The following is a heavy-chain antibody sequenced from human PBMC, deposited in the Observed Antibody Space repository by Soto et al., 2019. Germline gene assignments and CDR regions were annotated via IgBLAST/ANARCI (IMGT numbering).Heavy chain of an antibody. CDR1: GYTFTSYA. CDR3: ARENARAVVVVAASLYNWFDP. CDR2: INAGNGNT. D-gene: IGHD2-15*01. V-gene: IGHV1-3*01. J-gene: IGHJ5*02. Sequence: ASVKVSCKASGYTFTSYAMHWVRQAPGQRLEWMGWINAGNGNTKYSQKFQGRVTITRDTSASTAYMELSSLRSEDTAVYYCARENARAVVVVAASLYNWFDPWGQGPLVTVSS.